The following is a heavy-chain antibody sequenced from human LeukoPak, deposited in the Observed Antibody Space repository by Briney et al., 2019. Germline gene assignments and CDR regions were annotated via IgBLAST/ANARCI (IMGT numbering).Heavy chain of an antibody. J-gene: IGHJ4*02. CDR1: GFTFSSYW. CDR2: INSDGSST. CDR3: ARLHRGTSMIVGVNYFDY. Sequence: GGSLRLSCEASGFTFSSYWMHWVRQAPGKGLVWVSRINSDGSSTIYADSVKGRFTISRDNAKNTMYLQMNSLRAEDTAVYYCARLHRGTSMIVGVNYFDYWGQGTLVTVSS. D-gene: IGHD3-22*01. V-gene: IGHV3-74*01.